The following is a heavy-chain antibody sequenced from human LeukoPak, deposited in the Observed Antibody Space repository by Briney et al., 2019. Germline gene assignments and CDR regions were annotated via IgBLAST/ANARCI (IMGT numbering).Heavy chain of an antibody. J-gene: IGHJ4*02. D-gene: IGHD4-17*01. Sequence: QPGGSLRLSCVASGFTFCSYAMSWGRPAPGQGLAWVSAISSSGISTYYADAVKGRFTISRDNSKNTLYLQMNNLRAEDTAVYYCATPRGTVTTGAVYRGQGTLVTVSS. V-gene: IGHV3-23*01. CDR2: ISSSGIST. CDR3: ATPRGTVTTGAVY. CDR1: GFTFCSYA.